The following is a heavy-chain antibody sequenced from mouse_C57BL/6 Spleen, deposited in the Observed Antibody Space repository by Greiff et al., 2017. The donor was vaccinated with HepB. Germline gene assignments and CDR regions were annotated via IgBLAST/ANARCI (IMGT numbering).Heavy chain of an antibody. CDR1: GYTFTSYW. Sequence: QVQLQQPGAELVKPGASVKMSCKASGYTFTSYWITWVKQRPGQGLEWIGEIYPGSGSTNYNKKFKSKATMTVDTSSSTAYMQHSSLTSEDSAVYYFARVVNYDVFDYWGQGTTLTVSS. CDR3: ARVVNYDVFDY. CDR2: IYPGSGST. V-gene: IGHV1-55*01. D-gene: IGHD2-4*01. J-gene: IGHJ2*01.